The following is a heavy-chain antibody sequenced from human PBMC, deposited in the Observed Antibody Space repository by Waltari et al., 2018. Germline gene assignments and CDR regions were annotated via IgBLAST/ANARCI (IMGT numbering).Heavy chain of an antibody. CDR2: ISTYNGNT. CDR3: TRGYGTYYGSGSYHY. V-gene: IGHV1-18*01. CDR1: GYTFISYS. Sequence: GAEVKKPGASVKVSCKASGYTFISYSISWVRQAPGQGLEWMGWISTYNGNTAYAQKLQGRLTMTTDTSANTVYMELRSLRSDDTAVYYCTRGYGTYYGSGSYHYWGQGTLVTVSS. J-gene: IGHJ4*02. D-gene: IGHD3-10*01.